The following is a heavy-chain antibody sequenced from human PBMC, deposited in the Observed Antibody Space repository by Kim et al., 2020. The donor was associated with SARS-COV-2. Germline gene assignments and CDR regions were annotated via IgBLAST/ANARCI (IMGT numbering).Heavy chain of an antibody. Sequence: GGSLRLSCAASGFTVSSNYMSWVRQAPGKGLEWVSVIYSGGSTYYADSVKGRFTISRDHSKNTLYLQMNSLRAEDTAVYYCAGAMVRGVIITGGMDVWGQGTTVTVSS. D-gene: IGHD3-10*01. CDR3: AGAMVRGVIITGGMDV. V-gene: IGHV3-53*01. J-gene: IGHJ6*02. CDR1: GFTVSSNY. CDR2: IYSGGST.